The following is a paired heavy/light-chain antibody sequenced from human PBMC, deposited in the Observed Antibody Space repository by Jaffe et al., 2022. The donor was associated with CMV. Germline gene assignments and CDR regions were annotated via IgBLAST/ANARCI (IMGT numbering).Heavy chain of an antibody. V-gene: IGHV4-31*03. Sequence: QVQLQESGPGLVKPSQTLSLACTVSGGSISSGGYYWSWIRQHPGKGLEWIGCIYNSGSTDYNPSLKSRITISIDTSKKQFSLSLNSVTAADTAVYYCARGAFGSGSYYWGQGTLVTVSS. CDR3: ARGAFGSGSYY. CDR2: IYNSGST. D-gene: IGHD3-10*01. J-gene: IGHJ4*02. CDR1: GGSISSGGYY.
Light chain of an antibody. V-gene: IGKV3-20*01. Sequence: EIVLTQSPGTLSLSPGDAATLSCRASQRVSSSSLAWYQQRPGQAPRLLIYGASRRAPGIPDRFSGSESGTDFTLTISRLEPEDFAVYYCQQYGRSPFAFGPGTKVDMK. CDR2: GAS. J-gene: IGKJ3*01. CDR3: QQYGRSPFA. CDR1: QRVSSSS.